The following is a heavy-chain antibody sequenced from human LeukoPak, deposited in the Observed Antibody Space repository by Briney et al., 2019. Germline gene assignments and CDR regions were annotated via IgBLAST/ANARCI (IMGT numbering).Heavy chain of an antibody. D-gene: IGHD3-22*01. CDR2: IKQDGSEK. CDR3: ARGEYYYDGGY. CDR1: VFTFSSYW. Sequence: PGGSLRLSCAASVFTFSSYWMSWVRQAPGKGLEWVANIKQDGSEKYYVDSVKGRFTISRDNAKNSLFLQMNSLRAEETAVYYCARGEYYYDGGYWGQGTLVTVSS. V-gene: IGHV3-7*04. J-gene: IGHJ4*02.